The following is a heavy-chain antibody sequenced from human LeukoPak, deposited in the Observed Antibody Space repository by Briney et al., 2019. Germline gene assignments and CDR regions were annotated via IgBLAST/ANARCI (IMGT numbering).Heavy chain of an antibody. CDR2: IYYSGST. CDR1: GGSFIGYY. Sequence: PSETLSLTCVVHGGSFIGYYWSWIRQPPGKGLEWIGYIYYSGSTNYNPSLKSRVTISVDTSKNQFSLKLSSVTAADTAVYYCARTLDTAMAVIDYWGQGTLVTVSS. J-gene: IGHJ4*02. V-gene: IGHV4-59*01. D-gene: IGHD5-18*01. CDR3: ARTLDTAMAVIDY.